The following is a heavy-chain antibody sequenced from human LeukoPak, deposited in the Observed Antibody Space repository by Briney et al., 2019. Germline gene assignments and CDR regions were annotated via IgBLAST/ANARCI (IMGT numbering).Heavy chain of an antibody. Sequence: GGSLRLSCSASGFPFSSCAMHWVRQAPGKGLEYVSAISDSGGSTYYADSVKGRFTISRDNSKNTLYLQMSSLRAEDTAVYFCVRGYSFGPYGMDVWGQGTTVTVSS. CDR2: ISDSGGST. CDR1: GFPFSSCA. J-gene: IGHJ6*02. CDR3: VRGYSFGPYGMDV. V-gene: IGHV3-64D*09. D-gene: IGHD2-15*01.